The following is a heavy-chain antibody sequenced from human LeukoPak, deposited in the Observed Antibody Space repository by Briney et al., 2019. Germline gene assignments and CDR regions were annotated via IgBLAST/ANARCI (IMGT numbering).Heavy chain of an antibody. CDR1: GGSISSYY. CDR2: IYYSGST. D-gene: IGHD3-3*01. V-gene: IGHV4-59*01. CDR3: ARLMTFRFLEWHIDY. J-gene: IGHJ4*02. Sequence: SATLSLTCPVSGGSISSYYCSWVRQPPGKGLELIGYIYYSGSTNYNPSLKSRVTISVDTSKNQFSLKLSSVTAADTAVYYCARLMTFRFLEWHIDYWGQGTLVTVSS.